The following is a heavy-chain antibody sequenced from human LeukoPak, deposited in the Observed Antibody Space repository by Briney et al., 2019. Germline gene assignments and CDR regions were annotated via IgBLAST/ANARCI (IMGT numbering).Heavy chain of an antibody. Sequence: ASVKVPCKASGYTFTSYYMHWVRQAPGQGLEWMGIINPSGGSTSYAQKFQGRVTMTRDTSTSTVYMELSSLRSEDTAVYYCALGELSLSRPRVPVYWGQGTLVTVSS. CDR2: INPSGGST. J-gene: IGHJ4*02. CDR3: ALGELSLSRPRVPVY. CDR1: GYTFTSYY. D-gene: IGHD3-16*02. V-gene: IGHV1-46*03.